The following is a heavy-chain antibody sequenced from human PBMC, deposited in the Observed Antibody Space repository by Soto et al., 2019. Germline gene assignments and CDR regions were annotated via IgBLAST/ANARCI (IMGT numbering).Heavy chain of an antibody. CDR2: ISSSSSYI. Sequence: GGSLRLSCAASGFNFSSYSMNWVRQAPGKGLEWVSSISSSSSYIYYADSVKGRFTISRDNAKNSLYLQMNSLRAEDTAVYYCARDTIPVTNYYYYGMDVWGQGTTVTVSS. J-gene: IGHJ6*02. V-gene: IGHV3-21*01. CDR3: ARDTIPVTNYYYYGMDV. D-gene: IGHD4-4*01. CDR1: GFNFSSYS.